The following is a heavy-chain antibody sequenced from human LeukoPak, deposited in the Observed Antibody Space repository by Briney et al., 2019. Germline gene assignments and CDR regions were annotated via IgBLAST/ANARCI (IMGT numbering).Heavy chain of an antibody. CDR2: IIPIFGTA. D-gene: IGHD6-19*01. Sequence: SVKVSCKASGGTFSSYAISWVRQAPGQGLEWMGGIIPIFGTANYAQKFQGRVTVAADESTSTAYMELSSLRSEDTAVYYCARDRYSSGHDAFDIWGQGTMVTVSS. V-gene: IGHV1-69*13. CDR1: GGTFSSYA. J-gene: IGHJ3*02. CDR3: ARDRYSSGHDAFDI.